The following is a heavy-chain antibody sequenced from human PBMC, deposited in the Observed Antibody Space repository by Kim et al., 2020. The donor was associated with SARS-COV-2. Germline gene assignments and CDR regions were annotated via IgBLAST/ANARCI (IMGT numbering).Heavy chain of an antibody. CDR3: AKDRRGVILELRDHDAFDI. CDR2: ISGSGGST. J-gene: IGHJ3*02. D-gene: IGHD1-7*01. V-gene: IGHV3-23*01. Sequence: GGSLRLSCAASGFTFSSYAMSWVRQAPGKGLEWVSAISGSGGSTYYADSVKGRFTISRDNSKNTLYLQMNSLRAEDTAVYYCAKDRRGVILELRDHDAFDIWGQGTMVTVSS. CDR1: GFTFSSYA.